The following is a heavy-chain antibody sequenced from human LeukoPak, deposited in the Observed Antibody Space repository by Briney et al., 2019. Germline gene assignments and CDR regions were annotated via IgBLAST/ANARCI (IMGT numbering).Heavy chain of an antibody. CDR2: ISYDGSNK. CDR3: AKGAKQWLVPHDAFDI. D-gene: IGHD6-19*01. Sequence: PGRSLRLSCAASGFTFSSCGMHWVRQAPGKGLEWVAVISYDGSNKYYADSVKGRFTISRDNSKNTLYLQMNSLRAEDTAVYYCAKGAKQWLVPHDAFDIWGQGTMVTVSS. CDR1: GFTFSSCG. J-gene: IGHJ3*02. V-gene: IGHV3-30*18.